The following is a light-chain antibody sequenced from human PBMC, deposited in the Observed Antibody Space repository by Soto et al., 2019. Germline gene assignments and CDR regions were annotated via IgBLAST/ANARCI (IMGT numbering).Light chain of an antibody. CDR3: QQIHSFPLT. J-gene: IGKJ4*01. V-gene: IGKV1-12*01. CDR1: QGINSW. Sequence: DIQTNPSASSVAASGGDTVTITCRTSQGINSWVAWYQQKPGKPPTLLIYTASTLESGVPSRFSGSGSGTDFTLTISDLQTEDFATYYCQQIHSFPLTFGGGTKVEIK. CDR2: TAS.